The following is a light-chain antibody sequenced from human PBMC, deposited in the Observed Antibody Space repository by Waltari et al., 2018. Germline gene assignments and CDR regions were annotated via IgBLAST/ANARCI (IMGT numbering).Light chain of an antibody. Sequence: QSALTQPASVSGSPGQSITIPCPGTSSDVGGYNYVSWYQQHPGKAPKLMIYDVSNRPSGVSNRFSGSKSGNTASLTISGLQAEDEADYYCSSYTSSSILVVFGGGTKLTVL. V-gene: IGLV2-14*01. CDR3: SSYTSSSILVV. J-gene: IGLJ2*01. CDR1: SSDVGGYNY. CDR2: DVS.